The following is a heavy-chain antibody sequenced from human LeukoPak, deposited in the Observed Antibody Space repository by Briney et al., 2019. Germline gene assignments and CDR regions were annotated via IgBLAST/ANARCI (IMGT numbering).Heavy chain of an antibody. V-gene: IGHV4-59*12. CDR2: IYYSGTT. CDR3: ARGRGGGGSSNNWFDP. CDR1: GGAISCSY. J-gene: IGHJ5*02. Sequence: KPSETLFPPVPVLGGAISCSYWSRIRQPPGKGLGLIGYIYYSGTTNYNPSLKSRVTISVDTSKNQFSLNLISVTAADTAVYFCARGRGGGGSSNNWFDPWGQGTLVTVSS. D-gene: IGHD2-15*01.